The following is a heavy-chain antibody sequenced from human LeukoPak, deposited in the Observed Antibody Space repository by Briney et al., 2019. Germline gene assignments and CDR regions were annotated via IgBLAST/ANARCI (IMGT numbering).Heavy chain of an antibody. V-gene: IGHV1-2*02. J-gene: IGHJ4*02. CDR2: INPNSGGT. D-gene: IGHD1-20*01. Sequence: ASVKVSCKASGYTFITYGVNWVRQAPGQGLEWMGWINPNSGGTIYAQYFQGRVTMTRDTSISTAYMELSRLRSDDTAVYYCARGGDYNWNFDYWGQGTLVTVSS. CDR3: ARGGDYNWNFDY. CDR1: GYTFITYG.